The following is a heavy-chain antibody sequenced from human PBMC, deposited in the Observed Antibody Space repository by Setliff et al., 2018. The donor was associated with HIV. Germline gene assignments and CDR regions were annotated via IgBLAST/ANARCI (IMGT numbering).Heavy chain of an antibody. J-gene: IGHJ6*03. CDR3: ASRSSYVPLYYYYMDV. CDR1: GYSISSGYY. Sequence: SETLSLTCTVSGYSISSGYYWGWIRQPPGKGLEWIGNIYHSGSTYYNPSLKSRVTLSIDTSKNQFSLRLTFLAAADTAVYYCASRSSYVPLYYYYMDVWGKGTTVTVSS. D-gene: IGHD3-16*01. CDR2: IYHSGST. V-gene: IGHV4-38-2*02.